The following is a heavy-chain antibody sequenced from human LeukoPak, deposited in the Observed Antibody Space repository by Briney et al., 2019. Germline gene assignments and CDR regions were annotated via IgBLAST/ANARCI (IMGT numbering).Heavy chain of an antibody. CDR2: ISSSSSTI. D-gene: IGHD6-6*01. CDR3: ARAHLSSSSTDYMDV. J-gene: IGHJ6*03. CDR1: GFTFSSYS. V-gene: IGHV3-48*01. Sequence: GGSLRLSCAASGFTFSSYSMNWVRQAPGKGLEWVSYISSSSSTIYYADSVKGRFTISRDNAKNSLYLQMNSLRPGDTAVYYCARAHLSSSSTDYMDVWGKGTTVTVSS.